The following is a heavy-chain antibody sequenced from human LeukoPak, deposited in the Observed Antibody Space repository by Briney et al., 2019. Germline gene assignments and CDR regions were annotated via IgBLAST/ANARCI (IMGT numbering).Heavy chain of an antibody. V-gene: IGHV4-39*01. Sequence: KPSETLSLTCTVSGGSISSSSYYWGWIRQPPGKGLEWIGSIYYSGSTYYNPSLKSRVTISVDTSKNQFSLKLSSVTAADTAVYYCARLLGPYSGYDLSAEYFQHWGQGTLVTVSS. CDR1: GGSISSSSYY. D-gene: IGHD5-12*01. J-gene: IGHJ1*01. CDR2: IYYSGST. CDR3: ARLLGPYSGYDLSAEYFQH.